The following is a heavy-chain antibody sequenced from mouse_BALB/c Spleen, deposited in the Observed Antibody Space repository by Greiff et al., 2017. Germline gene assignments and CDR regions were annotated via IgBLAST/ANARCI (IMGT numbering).Heavy chain of an antibody. CDR3: ARSPGIYYDYDQAWFAY. D-gene: IGHD2-4*01. J-gene: IGHJ3*01. CDR1: GYTFTSYV. Sequence: VQLQQSGPELVKPGASVKMSCKASGYTFTSYVMHWVKQKPGQGLEWIGYINPYNDGTKYNEKFKGKATLTSDKSSSTAYMELSSLTSEDSAVYYCARSPGIYYDYDQAWFAYWGQGTLVTVSA. CDR2: INPYNDGT. V-gene: IGHV1-14*01.